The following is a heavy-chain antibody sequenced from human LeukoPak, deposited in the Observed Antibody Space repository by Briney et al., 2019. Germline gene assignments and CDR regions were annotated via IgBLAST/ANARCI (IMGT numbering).Heavy chain of an antibody. CDR3: ASHSSGWYAY. Sequence: ASVKVSCKASGFTFSGYYMHWVRQAPGQGLEWMAWISPNSGGTNYVQKFQGRVTVTRDTSISTDYMEINGLTSDDTALYYCASHSSGWYAYWGQGTLVTVSS. CDR1: GFTFSGYY. V-gene: IGHV1-2*02. D-gene: IGHD6-19*01. CDR2: ISPNSGGT. J-gene: IGHJ4*02.